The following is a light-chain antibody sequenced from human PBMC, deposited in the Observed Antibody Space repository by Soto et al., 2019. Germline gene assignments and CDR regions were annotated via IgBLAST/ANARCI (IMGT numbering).Light chain of an antibody. CDR3: QQYHSWPGT. Sequence: IGMTQSPGTVSVSPGERATLSCRASQSVNNQLAWYQQRPGQAPRLLMYGASTRATGRPARFSGSGSGTECTLTISSLQSEDVAVYYCQQYHSWPGTFGQGTKVDIK. CDR1: QSVNNQ. J-gene: IGKJ1*01. V-gene: IGKV3-15*01. CDR2: GAS.